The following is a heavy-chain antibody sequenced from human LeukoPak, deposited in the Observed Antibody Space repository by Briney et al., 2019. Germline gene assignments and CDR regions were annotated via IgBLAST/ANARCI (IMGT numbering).Heavy chain of an antibody. CDR3: ARGPERRFDY. CDR1: RDTVSSNSAA. D-gene: IGHD1-1*01. Sequence: QTLSLTSALSRDTVSSNSAAWHCVRQSPSRGLEWLGRTYYRSKWYNDYAVSVKSRITINPDTSKNQFSLQLNSVTPEDTALYYCARGPERRFDYWGQGTLVTVSS. CDR2: TYYRSKWYN. J-gene: IGHJ4*02. V-gene: IGHV6-1*01.